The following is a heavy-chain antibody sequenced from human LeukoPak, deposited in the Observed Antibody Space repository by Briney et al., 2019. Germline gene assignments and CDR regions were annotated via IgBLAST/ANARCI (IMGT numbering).Heavy chain of an antibody. CDR3: ARGPGVVGAAL. D-gene: IGHD1-26*01. J-gene: IGHJ4*02. V-gene: IGHV4-34*01. CDR2: INHSGST. CDR1: GVSISSYY. Sequence: SETLSLTCTVSGVSISSYYWSWIRQPPGKGLEWIGEINHSGSTNYNPSLKSRVTISVDTSKNQFSLKLSSVTAADTAVYYCARGPGVVGAALWGQGTLVTVSS.